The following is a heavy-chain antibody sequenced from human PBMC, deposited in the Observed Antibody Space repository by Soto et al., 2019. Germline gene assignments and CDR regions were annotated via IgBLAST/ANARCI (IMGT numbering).Heavy chain of an antibody. J-gene: IGHJ3*02. Sequence: EVQLVESGGGLVRPGGSLRLSCAASGFTVSSNYMNWVRQAPGKGLEWVAVIHSGGTTDYADSAKGRFTISRHNSENTLYLQMNRLRTEDTAVYYCAREDFTIFGLNAFDIWGQGTMVTVSS. CDR2: IHSGGTT. V-gene: IGHV3-53*04. CDR1: GFTVSSNY. CDR3: AREDFTIFGLNAFDI. D-gene: IGHD3-3*01.